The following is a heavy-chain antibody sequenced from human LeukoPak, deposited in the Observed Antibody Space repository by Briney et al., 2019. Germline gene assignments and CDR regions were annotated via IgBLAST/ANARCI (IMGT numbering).Heavy chain of an antibody. D-gene: IGHD3-16*02. CDR2: ISGSGGST. Sequence: PGGSLRLSCAASGFTFSSYAMSWVRQAPGKGLEWVSAISGSGGSTYYADSVKGRFTISRDNSKNTLYLQMNSLRAEDTAVYYRARVSDYDYVWGSYRYNWFDPWGQGTLVTVSS. J-gene: IGHJ5*02. V-gene: IGHV3-23*01. CDR3: ARVSDYDYVWGSYRYNWFDP. CDR1: GFTFSSYA.